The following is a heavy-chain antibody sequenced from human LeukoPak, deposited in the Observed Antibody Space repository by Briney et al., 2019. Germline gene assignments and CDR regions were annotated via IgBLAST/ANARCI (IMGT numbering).Heavy chain of an antibody. J-gene: IGHJ4*02. Sequence: GGSLRLSCEASGFTVSSNYMSWVRQAPGKGLEWVSVIYSGGSTYYADSVKGRFTISRDNSKNTLYLQMNSLRAEDTAVYYCARGYSGYDWAHFDYWGQGTLVTVSS. CDR1: GFTVSSNY. D-gene: IGHD5-12*01. CDR3: ARGYSGYDWAHFDY. CDR2: IYSGGST. V-gene: IGHV3-53*01.